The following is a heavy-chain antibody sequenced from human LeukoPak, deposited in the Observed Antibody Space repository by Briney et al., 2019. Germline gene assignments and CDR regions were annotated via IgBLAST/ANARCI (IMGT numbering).Heavy chain of an antibody. Sequence: ASVKVSCKASGYTFTSYDINWVRQATGQGLEWMGWMNPNSGNTGYAQKFQGRVTMTRNTSISTAYMELSRLRSDDTAVYYCAGYGYSSGWYTPFDYWGQGTLVTVSS. CDR1: GYTFTSYD. CDR3: AGYGYSSGWYTPFDY. V-gene: IGHV1-8*01. CDR2: MNPNSGNT. D-gene: IGHD6-19*01. J-gene: IGHJ4*02.